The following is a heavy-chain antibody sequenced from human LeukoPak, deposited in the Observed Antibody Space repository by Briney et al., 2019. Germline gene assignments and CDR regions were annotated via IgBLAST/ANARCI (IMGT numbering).Heavy chain of an antibody. V-gene: IGHV3-20*04. Sequence: GGSLRLSCAASGFTFDDYGMSWVRQAPGKGREWVSGINWNGGSTGYADSVKGRFTISRDNAKNSLYLQMNSLRAEDTALYYCAREDCTNGVCPLDYYMDVWGKGTTVTVSS. CDR2: INWNGGST. CDR3: AREDCTNGVCPLDYYMDV. D-gene: IGHD2-8*01. CDR1: GFTFDDYG. J-gene: IGHJ6*03.